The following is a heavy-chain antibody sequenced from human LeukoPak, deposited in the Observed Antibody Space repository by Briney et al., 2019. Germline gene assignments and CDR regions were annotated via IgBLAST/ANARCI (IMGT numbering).Heavy chain of an antibody. CDR2: MYSGGST. CDR1: GFTVSSNY. J-gene: IGHJ4*02. V-gene: IGHV3-53*01. Sequence: GGSLRLSCAVSGFTVSSNYMTWVRQAPGKGLEWVSVMYSGGSTYYADSVKGRFTISRDNSKNTLYLQMNSLRAEDTAVYYCAKSGYYRFDYWGQGTLVTVSS. CDR3: AKSGYYRFDY. D-gene: IGHD1-26*01.